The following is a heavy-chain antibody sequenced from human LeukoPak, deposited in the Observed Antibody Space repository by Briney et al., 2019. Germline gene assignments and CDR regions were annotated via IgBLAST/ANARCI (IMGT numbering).Heavy chain of an antibody. J-gene: IGHJ6*03. Sequence: PSETLSLTCTVSGGSISSSSYYWGWIRQPPGKGLEWIGSIYYSGSTYYNPSLKSRVTISVDTSKNQFSLKLSSVTAADTAVYYCARAGGYSYGIYYYYYYMDVWGKGTTVTVSS. CDR2: IYYSGST. CDR3: ARAGGYSYGIYYYYYYMDV. V-gene: IGHV4-39*07. CDR1: GGSISSSSYY. D-gene: IGHD5-18*01.